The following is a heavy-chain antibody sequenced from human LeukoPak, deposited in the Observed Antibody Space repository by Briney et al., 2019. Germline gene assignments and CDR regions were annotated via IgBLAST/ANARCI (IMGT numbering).Heavy chain of an antibody. CDR3: ASFQGSSSPFDY. CDR2: IIPIFGTA. J-gene: IGHJ4*02. V-gene: IGHV1-69*05. Sequence: SVKVSCKASGGTFSSYAISWVRQAPGQGLEWMGRIIPIFGTANYAQKFQGRVTITTDESTSTAYMELSSLRSGDTAVYYCASFQGSSSPFDYWGRGTLVTVSS. D-gene: IGHD6-13*01. CDR1: GGTFSSYA.